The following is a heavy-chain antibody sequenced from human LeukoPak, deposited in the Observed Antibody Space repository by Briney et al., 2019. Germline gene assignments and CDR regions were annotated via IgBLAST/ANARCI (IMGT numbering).Heavy chain of an antibody. CDR3: ASGGPYSGYIY. CDR1: GGSASSGNYY. CDR2: VIYSGST. Sequence: SQTLSLTCTVSGGSASSGNYYWSWIRQPPGKGLEWIGYVIYSGSTNYNPSLKSRVAISVDTSKNQFSLKVSSVTAADTAVYYCASGGPYSGYIYWGQGTLVTVSS. J-gene: IGHJ4*02. D-gene: IGHD5-12*01. V-gene: IGHV4-61*01.